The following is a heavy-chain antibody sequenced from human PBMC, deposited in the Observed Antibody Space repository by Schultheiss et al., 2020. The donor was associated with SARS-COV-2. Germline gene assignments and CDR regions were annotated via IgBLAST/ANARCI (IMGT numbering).Heavy chain of an antibody. J-gene: IGHJ4*02. CDR1: GGSISSSY. V-gene: IGHV4-59*01. Sequence: SETLSLTCTVSGGSISSSYWSWIRQPPGKGLEWIGYIYYSGSTYYNPSLKSRVTISVDTSKNQFSLKLSSVTAADTAVYYCARDDSSGYSPAYWGQGTLVTVSS. D-gene: IGHD3-22*01. CDR2: IYYSGST. CDR3: ARDDSSGYSPAY.